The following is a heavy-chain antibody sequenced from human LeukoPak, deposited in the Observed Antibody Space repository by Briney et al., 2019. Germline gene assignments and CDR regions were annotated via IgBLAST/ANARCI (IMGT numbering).Heavy chain of an antibody. CDR2: ISWNSGSI. V-gene: IGHV3-9*01. Sequence: LTCAVYGGSFSGHYWSWIRQPPGKGLEWVSGISWNSGSIGYADSVKGRFTISRDNAKNSLYLQMNSLRAEDTALYYCAKDIGSGSYYFSSFDYWGQGTLVTVSS. CDR1: GGSFSGHY. J-gene: IGHJ4*02. D-gene: IGHD3-10*01. CDR3: AKDIGSGSYYFSSFDY.